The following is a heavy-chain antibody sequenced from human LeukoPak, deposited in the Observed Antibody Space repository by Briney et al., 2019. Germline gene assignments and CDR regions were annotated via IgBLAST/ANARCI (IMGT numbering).Heavy chain of an antibody. D-gene: IGHD3-10*01. CDR3: ARGPPPWVVVRGVIFGFDP. J-gene: IGHJ5*02. V-gene: IGHV4-39*07. Sequence: NPSETLSLTCTVSSGSISTSNYYWGWVRQPPGKALEWIGNIFYSGSTYYSPSLKSRVTISVDTSKNQFSLKLSSVTAADTAVYYCARGPPPWVVVRGVIFGFDPWGQGTLVTVSS. CDR2: IFYSGST. CDR1: SGSISTSNYY.